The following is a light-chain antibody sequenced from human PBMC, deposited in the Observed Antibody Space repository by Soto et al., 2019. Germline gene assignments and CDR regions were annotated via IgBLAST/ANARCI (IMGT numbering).Light chain of an antibody. CDR3: LSYAGSNNL. Sequence: QSVLTQPPSASGSPGQSVTISCTGTSSDVGGYNYVSWYQQHPGKAPKLMIYEVSKRPSGVPDRFSGSKSGNTASLTVSGLQAEDEADYYCLSYAGSNNLFGGGTKLTVL. CDR2: EVS. CDR1: SSDVGGYNY. V-gene: IGLV2-8*01. J-gene: IGLJ2*01.